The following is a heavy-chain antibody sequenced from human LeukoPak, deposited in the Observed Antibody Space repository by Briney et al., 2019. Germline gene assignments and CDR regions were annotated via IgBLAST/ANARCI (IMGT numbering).Heavy chain of an antibody. J-gene: IGHJ3*02. CDR2: IYSGDGT. CDR1: GFTFSSYA. Sequence: GGSLRLSCAASGFTFSSYAMSWVRQAPGKGLEWVSVIYSGDGTYYADSVKGRFTISRDNSKNTLYLQMNSLRAEDTAVYYCARSRGWYDAFDIWGQGTMVTVSS. CDR3: ARSRGWYDAFDI. D-gene: IGHD6-19*01. V-gene: IGHV3-53*01.